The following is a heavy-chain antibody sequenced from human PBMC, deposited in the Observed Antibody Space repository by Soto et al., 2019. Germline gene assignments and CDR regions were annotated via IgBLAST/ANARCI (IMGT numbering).Heavy chain of an antibody. CDR2: ISISGNT. CDR3: ARGREDFHAGSGPRWRWLAP. CDR1: GGSISSDF. V-gene: IGHV4-59*01. J-gene: IGHJ5*02. D-gene: IGHD3-3*01. Sequence: QVQLQESGPGLVKPSETLSLTCTVSGGSISSDFWSWIRQPPGKGLEWIGYISISGNTDYSPSPQSRATISADTSRNQSSLKLRSVNTADTAVYFCARGREDFHAGSGPRWRWLAPWGQGTLVTVSS.